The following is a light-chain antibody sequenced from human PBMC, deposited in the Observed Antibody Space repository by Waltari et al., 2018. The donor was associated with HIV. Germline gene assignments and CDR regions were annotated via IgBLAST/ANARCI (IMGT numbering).Light chain of an antibody. CDR2: AAS. CDR3: QKYSSVLGLT. CDR1: QGISKY. J-gene: IGKJ4*01. Sequence: DIQMTQSPSSLSASVGDRVTLTCRARQGISKYLAWYQQKPGEVPKLLIYAASTLQSGVPSRFSGSGSGTDFTLTISSLQPEDVATYYCQKYSSVLGLTFGGGTNVEIK. V-gene: IGKV1-27*01.